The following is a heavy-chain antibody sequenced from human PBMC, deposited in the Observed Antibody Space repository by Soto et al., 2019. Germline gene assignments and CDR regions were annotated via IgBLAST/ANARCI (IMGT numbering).Heavy chain of an antibody. J-gene: IGHJ4*01. Sequence: QVQLVQSGAEVKNPGASVKVSCKASGYTFTSYAISWVRQAPGKGLERMGWINAYNGNTNYAQKLQGRVTMTTDTTKSTDYMAPWSIRSDDTAAYYFAGDAPPYNYWDHRTLATVSS. D-gene: IGHD1-1*01. CDR3: AGDAPPYNY. CDR1: GYTFTSYA. V-gene: IGHV1-18*01. CDR2: INAYNGNT.